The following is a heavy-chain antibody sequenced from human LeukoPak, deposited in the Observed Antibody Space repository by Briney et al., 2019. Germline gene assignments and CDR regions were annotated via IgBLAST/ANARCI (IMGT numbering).Heavy chain of an antibody. J-gene: IGHJ3*02. CDR2: IYSSGGT. CDR3: ARLTGYRIESAFDI. Sequence: PSETLSLTCSVSGVSISSGSNYWGWIRQPPGKTLEWIGSIYSSGGTYYNPSLKSRAIILIDTAKNHVSLNLSSVTAADTAVYYCARLTGYRIESAFDIWGQGTMVTVSS. CDR1: GVSISSGSNY. V-gene: IGHV4-39*07. D-gene: IGHD3-9*01.